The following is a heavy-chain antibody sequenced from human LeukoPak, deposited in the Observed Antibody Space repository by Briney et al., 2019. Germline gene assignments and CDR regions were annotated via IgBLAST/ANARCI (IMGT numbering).Heavy chain of an antibody. V-gene: IGHV3-21*01. Sequence: PGGSLRLSCAASGFTFSSYGMHWVRQAPGKGLEWVSSIGSSGAYIYYADSVKGRFTISRDNAKNTLYLQMNSLRAEDTAVYYCARIIIAVAVDYFDYWGQGTLVTVSS. J-gene: IGHJ4*02. CDR2: IGSSGAYI. CDR3: ARIIIAVAVDYFDY. CDR1: GFTFSSYG. D-gene: IGHD6-19*01.